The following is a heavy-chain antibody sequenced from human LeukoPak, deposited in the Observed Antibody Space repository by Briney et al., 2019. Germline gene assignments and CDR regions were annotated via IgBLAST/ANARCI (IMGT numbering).Heavy chain of an antibody. CDR2: IYYSGST. V-gene: IGHV4-59*11. CDR1: GGSISSHY. J-gene: IGHJ4*02. Sequence: SETLSLTCTVSGGSISSHYWSWIRQPPGKGLEWIGYIYYSGSTNYNPSLKSRVTISVDPSKNQFSLKLSSVTAADTAVYYCARSPFNPYYFDFWGQGALVTVSS. CDR3: ARSPFNPYYFDF. D-gene: IGHD1-14*01.